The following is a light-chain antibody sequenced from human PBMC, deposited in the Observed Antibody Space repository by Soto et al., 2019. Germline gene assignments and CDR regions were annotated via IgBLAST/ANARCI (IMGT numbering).Light chain of an antibody. V-gene: IGKV1-5*01. CDR2: DAT. CDR3: QQDNDAPWT. Sequence: DIQMTQSPSTLSASVGDRVTITCRASQNIGNWLAWYQQKPGKTPDLLIYDATSLESGVPVRFSGSGAGTEVTLTISSLQNDDSASYWCQQDNDAPWTFGQGTKVEIK. J-gene: IGKJ1*01. CDR1: QNIGNW.